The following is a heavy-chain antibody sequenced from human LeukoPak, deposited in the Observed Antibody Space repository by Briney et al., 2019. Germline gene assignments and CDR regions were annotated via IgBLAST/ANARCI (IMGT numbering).Heavy chain of an antibody. V-gene: IGHV3-9*01. J-gene: IGHJ2*01. CDR3: ARGLGGDQGYFDL. CDR2: INWNSGTL. D-gene: IGHD3-10*01. Sequence: GRSLRLSCAASGFIFDDYAMHWVRQAPGKGLEWVSTINWNSGTLAYANSVKGRFTISRDNAKNSLYLQMNSLRTEDTALYYCARGLGGDQGYFDLWGRGTLATVSS. CDR1: GFIFDDYA.